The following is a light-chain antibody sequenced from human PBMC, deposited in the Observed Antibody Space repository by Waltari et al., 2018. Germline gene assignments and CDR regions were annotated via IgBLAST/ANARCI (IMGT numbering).Light chain of an antibody. CDR3: CSYAGRYTNYV. J-gene: IGLJ1*01. CDR1: RTDVGAYDY. CDR2: DVT. Sequence: QSALTQPRSVSGSPGQSVTISCTGTRTDVGAYDYVSWYQQRPGKAPKLIIYDVTGRPSGVPDRFSGSKSDNKASLTISGLQADDEADYYCCSYAGRYTNYVFGSGTKVTVL. V-gene: IGLV2-11*01.